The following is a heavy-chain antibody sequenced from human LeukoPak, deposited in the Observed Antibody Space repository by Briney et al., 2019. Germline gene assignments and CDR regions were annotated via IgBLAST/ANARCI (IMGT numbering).Heavy chain of an antibody. Sequence: GGSLRLSCAASRFTFSSYSMNWVRQAPGKGLEWVSSISSSSSYIYYADSVKGRFTISRDNAKNSLYLQMNSLRAEDTAVYYCARQNTAMGAFDIWGQGTMVTVSS. CDR3: ARQNTAMGAFDI. J-gene: IGHJ3*02. V-gene: IGHV3-21*01. CDR2: ISSSSSYI. D-gene: IGHD5-18*01. CDR1: RFTFSSYS.